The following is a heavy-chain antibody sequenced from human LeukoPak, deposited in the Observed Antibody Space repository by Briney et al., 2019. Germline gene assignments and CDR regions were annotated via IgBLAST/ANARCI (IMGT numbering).Heavy chain of an antibody. J-gene: IGHJ6*03. CDR3: ARDLAGFQEPRYYYYMDV. V-gene: IGHV3-66*03. CDR1: GFSVSSNF. Sequence: PGGSLSLSCAASGFSVSSNFMSWVRQAPGKRLEWVSLIYRNGSVFYADTVKGRFTISRDKSKNTLSLQTSSLKPEDTAVCYCARDLAGFQEPRYYYYMDVWGKGTTVTVSS. CDR2: IYRNGSV. D-gene: IGHD1-14*01.